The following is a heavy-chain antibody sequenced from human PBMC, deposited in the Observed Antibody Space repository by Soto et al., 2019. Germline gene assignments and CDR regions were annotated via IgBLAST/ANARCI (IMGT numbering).Heavy chain of an antibody. V-gene: IGHV1-69*12. J-gene: IGHJ6*02. CDR3: ARDKDRQQLGGNYYCAIDV. CDR2: IIPIFSTP. D-gene: IGHD3-3*02. Sequence: QVQLVQSGAEVKKPGSSVTVSCKASGGTFGNSAISWVRQAPGQGLEWMGGIIPIFSTPDYAKKFQGRVTIPADESTSTAYMELTSLRSEDTAVYYCARDKDRQQLGGNYYCAIDVWGQGTTVTVSS. CDR1: GGTFGNSA.